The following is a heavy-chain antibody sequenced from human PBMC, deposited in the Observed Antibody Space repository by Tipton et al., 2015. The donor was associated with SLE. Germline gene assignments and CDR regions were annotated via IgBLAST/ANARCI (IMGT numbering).Heavy chain of an antibody. Sequence: QVQLVQSGAEVKKSGASVKVSCNTSGYTFISYEITWVRQAPGQGLEWMGWISAYKGSTNYAQKFQGRVAMTTDTSTSTAYMELRSLRSDDTAVYFCARDGRDSNGYYRPLDYWGQGTLVTVSS. D-gene: IGHD3-22*01. CDR1: GYTFISYE. J-gene: IGHJ4*02. V-gene: IGHV1-18*01. CDR3: ARDGRDSNGYYRPLDY. CDR2: ISAYKGST.